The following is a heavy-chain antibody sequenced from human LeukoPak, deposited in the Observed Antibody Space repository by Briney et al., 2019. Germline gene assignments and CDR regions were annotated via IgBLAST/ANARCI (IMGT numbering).Heavy chain of an antibody. CDR2: ISGSGGST. CDR1: GFTFGSYA. Sequence: PGGSLRLSCAASGFTFGSYAMYWVRQARGKGLEWVSGISGSGGSTFYADSVKGRFTISRDNSEHTVYLQMNSLRADDTAVYYCAKTTAGYSSGRYPGWPVDYWGQGTLVTVSS. J-gene: IGHJ4*02. V-gene: IGHV3-23*01. D-gene: IGHD6-19*01. CDR3: AKTTAGYSSGRYPGWPVDY.